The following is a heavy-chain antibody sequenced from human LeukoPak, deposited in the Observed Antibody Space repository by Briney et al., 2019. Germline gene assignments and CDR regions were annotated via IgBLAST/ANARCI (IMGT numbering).Heavy chain of an antibody. V-gene: IGHV3-23*01. D-gene: IGHD3-22*01. CDR3: AKWNHDSSGYYDDAFDI. CDR2: ISGSGGST. CDR1: GFTFSSYA. Sequence: GGSLRLSCAASGFTFSSYAISWVRQAPGKGLEWVSAISGSGGSTYYADPVKGRFTISRDNSKNTLYLQMNSLRAEDTAVYYCAKWNHDSSGYYDDAFDIWGQGTMVTVSS. J-gene: IGHJ3*02.